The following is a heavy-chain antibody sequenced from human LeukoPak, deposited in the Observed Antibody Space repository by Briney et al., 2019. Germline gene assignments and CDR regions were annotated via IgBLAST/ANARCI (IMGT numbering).Heavy chain of an antibody. CDR1: GFTFDDYA. V-gene: IGHV3-9*01. CDR3: AKGYDSLDY. D-gene: IGHD3-3*01. Sequence: GRSLRLSCAASGFTFDDYAMHWVRQAPGEGLEWVSGISWNSGSIGYADSVKGRFTISRDNAKNSLYLQMNSLRAEDTALYYCAKGYDSLDYWGQGTLVTVSS. J-gene: IGHJ4*02. CDR2: ISWNSGSI.